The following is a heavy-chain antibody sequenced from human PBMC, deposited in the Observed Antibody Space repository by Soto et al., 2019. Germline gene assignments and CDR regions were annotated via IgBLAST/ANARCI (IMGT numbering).Heavy chain of an antibody. CDR3: ARAAPRLRWFDP. Sequence: SETLSLTCTVSGGSVSSGSYYWSWIRQPPGKGLEWIGYIYYSGSTNYNPSLKSRVTISVDTSKNQFSLKLSSVTAADTAVYYCARAAPRLRWFDPWGQGTLVTVSS. V-gene: IGHV4-61*01. CDR2: IYYSGST. D-gene: IGHD2-15*01. CDR1: GGSVSSGSYY. J-gene: IGHJ5*02.